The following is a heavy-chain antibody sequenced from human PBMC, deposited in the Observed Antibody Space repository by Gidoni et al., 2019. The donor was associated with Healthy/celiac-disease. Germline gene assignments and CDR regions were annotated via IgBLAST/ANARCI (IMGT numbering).Heavy chain of an antibody. CDR1: GFTFRGYA. CDR3: AKASGPLLIWGAFDI. CDR2: ISGSGGST. D-gene: IGHD3-16*01. Sequence: EVQLLESGGGLVQHGGSLRLSCAASGFTFRGYAMTWVRQAPGKGLEWVSAISGSGGSTYYADSVKGRCTISSDNSKNTLYLQMNSLRAEDTAVYYCAKASGPLLIWGAFDIWGQGTMVTVSS. V-gene: IGHV3-23*01. J-gene: IGHJ3*02.